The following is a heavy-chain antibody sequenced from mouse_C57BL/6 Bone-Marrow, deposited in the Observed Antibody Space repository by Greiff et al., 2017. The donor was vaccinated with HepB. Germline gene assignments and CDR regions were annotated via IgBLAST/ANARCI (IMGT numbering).Heavy chain of an antibody. J-gene: IGHJ2*01. Sequence: QVQLKESGAELVRPGASVTLSCKASGYTFTDYEMHWVKQTPVHGLEWIGAIDPETGGTAYNQKFKDKAILTADKSSSTAYMELRSLTSEDSAVYYCTRERDRSCAAYWGQGTTLTVSS. V-gene: IGHV1-15*01. CDR3: TRERDRSCAAY. CDR1: GYTFTDYE. CDR2: IDPETGGT. D-gene: IGHD3-3*01.